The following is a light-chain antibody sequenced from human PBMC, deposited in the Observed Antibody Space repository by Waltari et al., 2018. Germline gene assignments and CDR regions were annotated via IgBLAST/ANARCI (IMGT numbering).Light chain of an antibody. CDR1: QSVSSL. CDR3: QQRSNWQGT. CDR2: DAF. V-gene: IGKV3-11*01. Sequence: EIVLTQSPATLSLSPGERATLSCRASQSVSSLLAWYQQKPGQAPRLLIYDAFDRATGIPARFSGSGSGTDFTLTISSLEPEDFAVYYCQQRSNWQGTFGQGTRLEIK. J-gene: IGKJ5*01.